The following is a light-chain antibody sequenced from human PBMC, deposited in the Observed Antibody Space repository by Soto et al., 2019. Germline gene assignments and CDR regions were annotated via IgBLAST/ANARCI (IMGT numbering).Light chain of an antibody. CDR1: SSDVGGYNY. CDR2: EVT. V-gene: IGLV2-14*01. CDR3: NSYTTTSPYV. J-gene: IGLJ1*01. Sequence: QSALTQPASVSGSPGQSITISCTGTSSDVGGYNYVSWYQHHPGEAPKLMIFEVTKRPSGVSNRFSGSKSGNTASLTISGLQAEDEADYFCNSYTTTSPYVFGSGTKLTVL.